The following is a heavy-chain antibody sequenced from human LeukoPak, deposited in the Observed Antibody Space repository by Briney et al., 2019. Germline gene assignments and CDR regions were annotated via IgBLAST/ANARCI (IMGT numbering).Heavy chain of an antibody. CDR2: IYYSGST. D-gene: IGHD6-13*01. J-gene: IGHJ2*01. CDR3: ARVYYSSSYDYWYFDL. CDR1: GGSISSYY. Sequence: PSETLSLTCTVSGGSISSYYWSWTRQPPGKGLEWIGYIYYSGSTNYNPSLKSRVTISVDTSKKQLSLKLSSVTAADTAVYYCARVYYSSSYDYWYFDLWGRGTLVTVSS. V-gene: IGHV4-59*01.